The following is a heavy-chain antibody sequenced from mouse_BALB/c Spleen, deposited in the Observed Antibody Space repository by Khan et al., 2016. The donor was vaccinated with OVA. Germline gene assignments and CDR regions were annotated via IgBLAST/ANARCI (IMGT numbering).Heavy chain of an antibody. CDR2: IRSISNNYAT. J-gene: IGHJ3*01. CDR1: GFTFNTYA. CDR3: VREGTGTVAWFAY. Sequence: EVELVESGGGLVQPKGSLKLSCAASGFTFNTYAMNWVRQAPGKGLDWVARIRSISNNYATYYADSVKDRFTIYRADSQSILYLQMNNMKPEDTAMYYCVREGTGTVAWFAYWGQGTLVTVSA. V-gene: IGHV10-1*02. D-gene: IGHD4-1*01.